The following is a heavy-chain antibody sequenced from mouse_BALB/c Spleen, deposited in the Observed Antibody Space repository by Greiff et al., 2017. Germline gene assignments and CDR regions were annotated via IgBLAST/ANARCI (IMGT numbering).Heavy chain of an antibody. V-gene: IGHV5-6*02. CDR3: ARREGGYAVAWFAY. D-gene: IGHD2-2*01. Sequence: EVKLVESGGDLVKPGGSLKLSCAASGFTFSSYGMSWVRQTPDKRLEWVATISSGGSYTYYPDSVKGRFTISRDNAKNTLYLQMSSLRSEDTAMYYCARREGGYAVAWFAYWGQGTLVTVSA. CDR1: GFTFSSYG. J-gene: IGHJ3*01. CDR2: ISSGGSYT.